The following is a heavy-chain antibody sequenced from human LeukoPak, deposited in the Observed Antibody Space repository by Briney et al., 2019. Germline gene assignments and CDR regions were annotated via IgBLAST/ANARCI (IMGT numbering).Heavy chain of an antibody. CDR3: ARRSYYYGSGTDY. CDR1: GYSISSSYY. J-gene: IGHJ4*02. V-gene: IGHV4-38-2*01. D-gene: IGHD3-10*01. CDR2: IYHSGST. Sequence: SETLSLTCAVSGYSISSSYYWGWIRQPPGKGLEWIGSIYHSGSTYYNPSLKSRVTISVDTSKNQFSLKLSSVTAADTAVYYCARRSYYYGSGTDYWGQGTLVTVSS.